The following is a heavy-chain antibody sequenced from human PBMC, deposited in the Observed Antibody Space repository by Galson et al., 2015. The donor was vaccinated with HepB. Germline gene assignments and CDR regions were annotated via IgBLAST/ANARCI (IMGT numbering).Heavy chain of an antibody. V-gene: IGHV1-69*04. Sequence: SCKASGGTFSSYTISWVRQAPGQGLEWMGRIIPILGIANYAQKFQGRVTITADKSTSTAYMELSSLRSEDTAVYYCARDGYYYDSSGYYPDAFDIWGQGTMVTVSS. CDR3: ARDGYYYDSSGYYPDAFDI. D-gene: IGHD3-22*01. CDR2: IIPILGIA. J-gene: IGHJ3*02. CDR1: GGTFSSYT.